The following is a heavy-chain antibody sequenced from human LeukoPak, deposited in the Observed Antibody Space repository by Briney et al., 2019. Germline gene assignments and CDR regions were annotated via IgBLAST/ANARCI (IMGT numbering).Heavy chain of an antibody. CDR1: GFTFSNAW. J-gene: IGHJ6*02. CDR2: IKSKTDGGTT. CDR3: TTDSEGSGSCYDYYYYGMDV. Sequence: GGSLRLSCAASGFTFSNAWMSWVRQAPGKGLEWVGRIKSKTDGGTTDYAAPVKGRFTISRDDSKNTLYLQMNSLKTEDTAVYYCTTDSEGSGSCYDYYYYGMDVWGQGTTVTVSS. V-gene: IGHV3-15*01. D-gene: IGHD3-10*01.